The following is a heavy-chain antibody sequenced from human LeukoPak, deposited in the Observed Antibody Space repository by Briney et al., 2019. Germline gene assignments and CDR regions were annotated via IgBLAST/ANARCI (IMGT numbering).Heavy chain of an antibody. CDR3: ARTDIWFGEPPFDP. CDR1: GYTFTSYG. V-gene: IGHV1-18*01. J-gene: IGHJ5*02. Sequence: ASVKVSCKASGYTFTSYGISWVRQAPGQGLEWMGWISAYNGNTNYARKLQGRVTMTTDTSTSTAYMELRSLRSDDTAVYYCARTDIWFGEPPFDPWGQGTLVTVSS. CDR2: ISAYNGNT. D-gene: IGHD3-10*01.